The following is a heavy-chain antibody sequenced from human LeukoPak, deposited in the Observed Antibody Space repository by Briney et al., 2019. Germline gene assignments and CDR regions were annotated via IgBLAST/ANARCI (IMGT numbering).Heavy chain of an antibody. D-gene: IGHD3-22*01. Sequence: GGSLRLSCAASGFTFSSYGMHWVRQAPGKGLEWVAFIRYDGSNKYYADSVKGRFTISRDNSKNALYLQMNSLRAEDTAVYYCAKGGYSPLDAFDIWGQGIMVTVSS. CDR1: GFTFSSYG. CDR3: AKGGYSPLDAFDI. CDR2: IRYDGSNK. V-gene: IGHV3-30*02. J-gene: IGHJ3*02.